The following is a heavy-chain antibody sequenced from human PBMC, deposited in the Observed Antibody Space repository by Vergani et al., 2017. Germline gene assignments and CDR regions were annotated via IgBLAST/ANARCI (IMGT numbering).Heavy chain of an antibody. Sequence: EVQLLESGGGLVQPGGSLRLSCAASGFTFSSYAMSWVRQAPGKGLEWVSVIYSGGSSTYYADSVKGRFTISRDNSKNTLYLQMNSLRAEDTAVYYCARERDYQNHAFDIWGQGTMVTVSS. CDR2: IYSGGSST. D-gene: IGHD1-14*01. V-gene: IGHV3-23*03. J-gene: IGHJ3*02. CDR3: ARERDYQNHAFDI. CDR1: GFTFSSYA.